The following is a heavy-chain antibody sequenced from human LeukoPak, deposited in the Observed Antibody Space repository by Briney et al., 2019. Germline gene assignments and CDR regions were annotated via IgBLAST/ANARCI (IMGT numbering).Heavy chain of an antibody. CDR1: GYTFTSYG. D-gene: IGHD3-16*02. V-gene: IGHV1-18*01. CDR2: ISAYNGNT. J-gene: IGHJ4*02. CDR3: ASTLGESPPWGSYRQNVGNFDY. Sequence: GASVKVSCKASGYTFTSYGISWVRQAPGQGLEWMGWISAYNGNTNYAQKLQGRVTITTDESTSTAYMELSSLRSEDTAVYYCASTLGESPPWGSYRQNVGNFDYWGQGTLVTVSS.